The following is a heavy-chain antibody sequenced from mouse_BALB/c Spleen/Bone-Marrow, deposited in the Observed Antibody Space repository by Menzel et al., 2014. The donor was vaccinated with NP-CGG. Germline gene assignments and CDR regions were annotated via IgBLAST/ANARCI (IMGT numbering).Heavy chain of an antibody. Sequence: VQLKESGAELVKPGASVKLSCTASGFNIKDTYMHWVKQRPEQGLEWIGRIDPANGNTKYDPKFQGKATITADTSSNTAYLQLSCLTSEDTAVYYCALLLRYYAMDYWGQGTSVTVSS. J-gene: IGHJ4*01. CDR3: ALLLRYYAMDY. V-gene: IGHV14-3*02. D-gene: IGHD1-1*01. CDR2: IDPANGNT. CDR1: GFNIKDTY.